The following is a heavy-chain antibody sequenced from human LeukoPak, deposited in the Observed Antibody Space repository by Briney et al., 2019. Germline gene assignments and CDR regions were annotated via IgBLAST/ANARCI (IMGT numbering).Heavy chain of an antibody. CDR1: GDSVSSNGVA. D-gene: IGHD1-26*01. V-gene: IGHV6-1*01. CDR2: TYYRSKWYN. CDR3: ASGRHSGLDI. J-gene: IGHJ3*02. Sequence: SQTLSLTCAISGDSVSSNGVAWNWIRQSPSRGLEWLGRTYYRSKWYNDYAISVKSRVSLNPGTSNNQFSLHLNSVTPEDTAVYYCASGRHSGLDIWGQGTMVTVSS.